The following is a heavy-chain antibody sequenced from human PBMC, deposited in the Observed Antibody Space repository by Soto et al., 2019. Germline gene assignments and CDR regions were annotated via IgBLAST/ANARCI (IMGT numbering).Heavy chain of an antibody. CDR2: IYYSGIT. D-gene: IGHD6-25*01. J-gene: IGHJ4*02. V-gene: IGHV4-39*01. Sequence: QLQLQESGPGLVKPSETLSLTCTVSGGSISSTTYYWGWIRQPPGKGLEWIGSIYYSGITYYNPSLKSRVTISVDTSKNQFSLKLNSVTAADAAVYYCARSPAAGGLRFDFWGQGTLVTVSS. CDR1: GGSISSTTYY. CDR3: ARSPAAGGLRFDF.